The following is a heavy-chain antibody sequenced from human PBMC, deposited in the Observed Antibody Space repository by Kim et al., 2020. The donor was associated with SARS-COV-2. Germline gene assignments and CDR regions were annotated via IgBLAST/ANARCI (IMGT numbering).Heavy chain of an antibody. J-gene: IGHJ4*02. Sequence: SDSYTNYSPSFQGHVTISADKSISTAYLQWSSLKASDTAMYYCASIKESVWGQGTLVTVSS. CDR3: ASIKESV. CDR2: SDSYT. V-gene: IGHV5-10-1*01.